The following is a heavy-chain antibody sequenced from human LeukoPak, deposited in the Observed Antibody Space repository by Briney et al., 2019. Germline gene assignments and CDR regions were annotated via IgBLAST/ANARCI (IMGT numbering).Heavy chain of an antibody. Sequence: SETLSLTCTVSGYSISSGYYWGWIRQPPGKGLEWIGSIYHSGSTYYNPSLKSRVTISVDTSKNQFSLKLSSVTAADTAVYYCARDIAAAGGWFDPWGQGTLVNVSS. CDR1: GYSISSGYY. D-gene: IGHD6-13*01. CDR2: IYHSGST. J-gene: IGHJ5*02. V-gene: IGHV4-38-2*02. CDR3: ARDIAAAGGWFDP.